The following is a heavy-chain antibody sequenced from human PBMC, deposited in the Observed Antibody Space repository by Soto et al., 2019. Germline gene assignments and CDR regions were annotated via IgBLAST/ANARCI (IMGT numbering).Heavy chain of an antibody. CDR2: IYYSGST. J-gene: IGHJ4*02. Sequence: SETLSLTCTVSGGSISSYYWSWIRQPPGKGLEWIGYIYYSGSTNYNPSLKSRVTISVDTSKNQFSLKLSSVTAADTAVYYCARRQGYCSSTSCYAFDYWGQGT. V-gene: IGHV4-59*01. CDR1: GGSISSYY. D-gene: IGHD2-2*01. CDR3: ARRQGYCSSTSCYAFDY.